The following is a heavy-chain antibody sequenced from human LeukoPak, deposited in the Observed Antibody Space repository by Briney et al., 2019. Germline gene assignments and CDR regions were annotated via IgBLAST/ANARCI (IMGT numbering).Heavy chain of an antibody. V-gene: IGHV1-69*13. J-gene: IGHJ6*02. CDR3: ARGGGIFGVLTTAHYYGIDV. Sequence: SVKVSCKASGYTFPSYFMHWVRQAAGQGLEWMGGINPIFRTANYAQQFQDRVTIIADESTSTAYMELSLLKFEDTAVYYCARGGGIFGVLTTAHYYGIDVCGQGTTVTVSS. D-gene: IGHD3-3*01. CDR2: INPIFRTA. CDR1: GYTFPSYF.